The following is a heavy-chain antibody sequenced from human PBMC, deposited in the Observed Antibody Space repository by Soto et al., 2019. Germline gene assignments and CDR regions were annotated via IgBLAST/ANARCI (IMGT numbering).Heavy chain of an antibody. V-gene: IGHV4-38-2*02. D-gene: IGHD4-17*01. CDR1: GFPISSPYS. CDR2: ISHTGTT. CDR3: ARVTMVIRDSDHFGVDV. Sequence: SETLSLTCLVSGFPISSPYSWGWIRQPPGKGLEWIGSISHTGTTSYSPSLTSRVSISVDTSKNQVSLKLTSVTAADTAVYFCARVTMVIRDSDHFGVDVWGHGTTVTV. J-gene: IGHJ6*02.